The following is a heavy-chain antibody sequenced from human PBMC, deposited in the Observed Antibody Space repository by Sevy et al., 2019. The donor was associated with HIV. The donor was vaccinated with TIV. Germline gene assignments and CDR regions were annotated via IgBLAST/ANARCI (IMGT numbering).Heavy chain of an antibody. CDR3: AKGGSGGIDHYGMDV. CDR1: GFRFNNFG. V-gene: IGHV3-30*02. CDR2: IRYDGINK. Sequence: GGSLRLSCAASGFRFNNFGMYWVRQAPSKGLEGVAFIRYDGINKYYVDSVKGRSTISRDNSKDTLYLEMKSLRLEDTAIYYCAKGGSGGIDHYGMDVWGQGTTVTVSS. J-gene: IGHJ6*02. D-gene: IGHD6-25*01.